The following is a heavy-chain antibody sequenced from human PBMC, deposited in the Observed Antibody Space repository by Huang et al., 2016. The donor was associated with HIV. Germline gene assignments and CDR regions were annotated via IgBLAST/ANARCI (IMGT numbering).Heavy chain of an antibody. CDR1: GGFISRHY. V-gene: IGHV4-59*11. Sequence: QVQLQESGPGLVKPSETLSLTCTVSGGFISRHYWSWIRQPPGKGLEWIGSIYYSGSTNYNPPLKSRVTISVDTSKNQFSLKLSSVTAADTAVYYCARDTMVRGFDYWGQGTLVTVSS. D-gene: IGHD3-10*01. CDR2: IYYSGST. J-gene: IGHJ4*02. CDR3: ARDTMVRGFDY.